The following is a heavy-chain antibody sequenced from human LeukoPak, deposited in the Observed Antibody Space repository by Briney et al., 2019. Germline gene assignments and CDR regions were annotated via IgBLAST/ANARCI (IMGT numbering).Heavy chain of an antibody. V-gene: IGHV1-69*04. CDR1: GGTFSSYA. J-gene: IGHJ4*02. Sequence: SVKVSCKASGGTFSSYAISWVRQAPGQGLQWMGRIIPILGIANYAQKFQGRVTITADKSTSTAYMELSSLRSEDTAVYYCARGNDYYDSSGYLNYWGQGTLVTVSS. CDR2: IIPILGIA. CDR3: ARGNDYYDSSGYLNY. D-gene: IGHD3-22*01.